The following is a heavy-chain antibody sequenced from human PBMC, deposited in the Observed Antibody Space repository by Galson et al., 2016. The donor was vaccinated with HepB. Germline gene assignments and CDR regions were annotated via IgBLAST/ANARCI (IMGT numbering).Heavy chain of an antibody. V-gene: IGHV4-31*03. CDR3: AREESAGRDYYHAVDV. Sequence: TLSLTCTVSGGSISSGDYYWSWIRQHPGKGLEWIGYIYYYGSTYYSPSLRSRVTLSVDTSKNQFSLKLISVTAADTAVYYCAREESAGRDYYHAVDVWSQGTTVTVSS. J-gene: IGHJ6*02. CDR2: IYYYGST. CDR1: GGSISSGDYY. D-gene: IGHD4/OR15-4a*01.